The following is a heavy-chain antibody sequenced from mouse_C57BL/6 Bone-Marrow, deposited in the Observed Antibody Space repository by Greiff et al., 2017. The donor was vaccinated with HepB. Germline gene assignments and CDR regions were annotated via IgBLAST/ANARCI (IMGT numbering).Heavy chain of an antibody. CDR1: GYSITSGYY. Sequence: VQLQQSGPGLVKPSQSLSLTCSVTGYSITSGYYWNWILQFPGNKLEWMGYISYDGSNNYNPSLKNRISITRDTSKNQFFLKLNSVTTEDTATYYCASVLYSYWGQGTLVTVSA. CDR2: ISYDGSN. V-gene: IGHV3-6*01. D-gene: IGHD1-3*01. J-gene: IGHJ3*01. CDR3: ASVLYSY.